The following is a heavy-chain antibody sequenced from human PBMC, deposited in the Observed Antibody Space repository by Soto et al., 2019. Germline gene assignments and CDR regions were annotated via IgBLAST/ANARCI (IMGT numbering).Heavy chain of an antibody. D-gene: IGHD2-2*01. V-gene: IGHV3-30*18. J-gene: IGHJ6*02. CDR1: GFTFSSYG. CDR3: AKEFGVVVPAAAYYYYYYGMDV. Sequence: QVQLVESGGGVVQPGRSLRLSCAASGFTFSSYGMHWVRQAPGKGLEWVAVISYDGSNKYYADSAKGRFTISRDNSKNTLYLERNSLRAEDTAVYYCAKEFGVVVPAAAYYYYYYGMDVWGQGTTVTVSS. CDR2: ISYDGSNK.